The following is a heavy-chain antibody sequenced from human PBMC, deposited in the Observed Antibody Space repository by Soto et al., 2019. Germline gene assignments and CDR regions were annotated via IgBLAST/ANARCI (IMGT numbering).Heavy chain of an antibody. J-gene: IGHJ4*02. CDR3: ARGFCAGKGSPPDF. CDR2: ISGSGGST. CDR1: GFTFSSFA. Sequence: EMQLLESGGGLVQPGGSLRLSCAASGFTFSSFAMSWVRQAPGKGLDWVSAISGSGGSTYSADSVKGRFTISRDNSKKTLYLQMSSLRAEDTAVYYCARGFCAGKGSPPDFWGQGSLVTVSS. V-gene: IGHV3-23*01. D-gene: IGHD6-13*01.